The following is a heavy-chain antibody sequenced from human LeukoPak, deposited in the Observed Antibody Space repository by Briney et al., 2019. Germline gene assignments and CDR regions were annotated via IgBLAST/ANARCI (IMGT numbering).Heavy chain of an antibody. CDR2: IYSGGST. D-gene: IGHD1-7*01. J-gene: IGHJ3*02. CDR1: GFTVRSNY. V-gene: IGHV3-66*01. CDR3: ARVTGTRAFDI. Sequence: GRSLRLSCAASGFTVRSNYMSWVRQAPGKGLEWVSVIYSGGSTYYADSVKGRFTIARDNFKNTLYLQMNSLRAEDTAVYYCARVTGTRAFDIWGQGTMVTVSS.